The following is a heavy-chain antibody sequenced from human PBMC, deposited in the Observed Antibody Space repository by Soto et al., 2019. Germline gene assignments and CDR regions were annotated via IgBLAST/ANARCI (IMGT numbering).Heavy chain of an antibody. J-gene: IGHJ3*02. D-gene: IGHD2-21*02. CDR2: IIPTFGTA. V-gene: IGHV1-69*06. CDR3: ARSVTAGHGGFDI. Sequence: QVQLVQSGAEMREPGSSVKVSCKASGGTFSSSAINWLRQAPGQGPEWMGGIIPTFGTANYIEKFRGRVTITADTSTSTAYMEVSSRTSEVTAMYFCARSVTAGHGGFDIWGQGTMVTVSS. CDR1: GGTFSSSA.